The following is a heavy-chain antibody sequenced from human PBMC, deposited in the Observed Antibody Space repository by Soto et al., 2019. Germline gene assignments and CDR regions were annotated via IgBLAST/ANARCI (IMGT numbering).Heavy chain of an antibody. D-gene: IGHD3-22*01. J-gene: IGHJ3*02. V-gene: IGHV3-23*01. CDR2: ISGSGGST. CDR3: AKDNYYDSSGYSAHDAFDI. Sequence: GGSLRLSCAASGFTFSSYAMSWVRQAPGKGLEWVSAISGSGGSTYYADSVKGRFTISRDNSKNTLYLQMNSLRAEDTAVYYCAKDNYYDSSGYSAHDAFDIWGQGSMVT. CDR1: GFTFSSYA.